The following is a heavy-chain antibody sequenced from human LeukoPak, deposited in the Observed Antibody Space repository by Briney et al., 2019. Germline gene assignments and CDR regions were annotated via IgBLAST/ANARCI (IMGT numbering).Heavy chain of an antibody. J-gene: IGHJ4*02. CDR2: IYYSGST. Sequence: KASETLSLTCTVSGGSISSYYWSWIRQPPGKGLEWIGYIYYSGSTNYNPSLKSRVTMSVDTSKNQFSLKLSSVTAADTAVYYCAREAGGWGAYYFDYWGQGTLVTVSS. CDR3: AREAGGWGAYYFDY. CDR1: GGSISSYY. V-gene: IGHV4-59*12. D-gene: IGHD3-16*01.